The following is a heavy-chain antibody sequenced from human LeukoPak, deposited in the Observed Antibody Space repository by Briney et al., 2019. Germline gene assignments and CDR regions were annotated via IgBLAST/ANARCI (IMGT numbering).Heavy chain of an antibody. V-gene: IGHV1-3*01. D-gene: IGHD3-9*01. CDR3: ARVKILTGYYSH. CDR1: GYTFTSYA. CDR2: INAGNGNT. Sequence: GASVKVSCKASGYTFTSYAMHWVRQAPGQRLEWMGWINAGNGNTKYSQEFQGRVTITRDTSASTAYMELSSLRSEDTAVYYCARVKILTGYYSHWGQGTLVTVSS. J-gene: IGHJ4*02.